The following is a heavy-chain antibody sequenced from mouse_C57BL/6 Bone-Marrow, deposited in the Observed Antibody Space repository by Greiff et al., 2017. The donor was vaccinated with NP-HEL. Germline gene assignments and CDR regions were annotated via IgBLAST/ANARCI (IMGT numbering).Heavy chain of an antibody. V-gene: IGHV1-19*01. CDR1: GYTFTDYY. Sequence: EVQLQQSGPVLVKPGASVKMSCKASGYTFTDYYMNWVKQSHGKSLEWIGVINPYNGGTSYNQKFKGKATLTVDKSSSTAYMELNSLTSEDSAVYYCARPETAQATRFAYWGQGTLVTVSA. D-gene: IGHD3-2*02. CDR2: INPYNGGT. J-gene: IGHJ3*01. CDR3: ARPETAQATRFAY.